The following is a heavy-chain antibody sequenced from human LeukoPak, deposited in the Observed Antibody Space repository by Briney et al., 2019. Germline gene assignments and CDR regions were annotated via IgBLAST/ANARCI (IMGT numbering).Heavy chain of an antibody. Sequence: GGPLRLSCAASGCTFSSYAMSWVHKAPGKRLERVSAISGSGGSTYYAASVMGRFAIFRDNSKNTLYHQMNSLRAEETAVYYCAKFFMITFGGVFGPLDVWGQGTTVTVSS. CDR1: GCTFSSYA. CDR3: AKFFMITFGGVFGPLDV. CDR2: ISGSGGST. J-gene: IGHJ6*02. D-gene: IGHD3-16*02. V-gene: IGHV3-23*01.